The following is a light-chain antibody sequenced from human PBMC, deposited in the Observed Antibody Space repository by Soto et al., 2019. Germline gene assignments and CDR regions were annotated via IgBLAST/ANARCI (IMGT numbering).Light chain of an antibody. CDR2: AAS. Sequence: DIQMTQAPSSLSASVGDRVTITCRASQGIRNDLGWYQQKPGKAPKRLIYAASSLQSGVPSRFSGSGFGTEFSLTISSLQPDDFASYYCQQYNTLSGTFGQGTKVDIK. CDR3: QQYNTLSGT. V-gene: IGKV1-17*01. CDR1: QGIRND. J-gene: IGKJ1*01.